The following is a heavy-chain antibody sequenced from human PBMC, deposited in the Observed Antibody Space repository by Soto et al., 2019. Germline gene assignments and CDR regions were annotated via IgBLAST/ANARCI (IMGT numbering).Heavy chain of an antibody. V-gene: IGHV3-30*18. CDR3: AKASGQTSGWCGSGWGTFDY. CDR2: ISFDGNKK. D-gene: IGHD6-19*01. J-gene: IGHJ4*02. CDR1: GFTFTSSG. Sequence: GGSLRLSCAASGFTFTSSGMHWVRQAPGKGLEWVAIISFDGNKKYYSDSVKGRFTISRDNYRNTLNLQMNSLRAEDTAMYYCAKASGQTSGWCGSGWGTFDYWGPGTLVTVSS.